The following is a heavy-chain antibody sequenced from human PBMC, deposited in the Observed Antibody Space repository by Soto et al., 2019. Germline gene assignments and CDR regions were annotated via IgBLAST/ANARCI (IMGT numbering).Heavy chain of an antibody. CDR1: GVSISSGDYC. V-gene: IGHV4-4*02. D-gene: IGHD3-10*01. CDR2: IYHSGNT. J-gene: IGHJ4*02. CDR3: ARRWGEGRVDY. Sequence: ASETLSLTCTVSGVSISSGDYCWSWVRQPPGKGLEWIGEIYHSGNTNYNPSLKSRVTMAVDKSRNQFSLKLSSVTAADTAVYYCARRWGEGRVDYWGQGTLVTVSS.